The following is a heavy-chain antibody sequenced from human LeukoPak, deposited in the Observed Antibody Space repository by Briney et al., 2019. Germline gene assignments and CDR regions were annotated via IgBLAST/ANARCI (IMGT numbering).Heavy chain of an antibody. CDR3: ARGPEFSSSFRYFDY. Sequence: PSETLSLTCAVYGGSFSGYYWSWIRQPPGKGLEWIGYIYHSGSTYYNPSLKSRVTISADRSKNQFSLKVSSVTAADTAVYYCARGPEFSSSFRYFDYWGQGTLVTVSS. D-gene: IGHD6-6*01. J-gene: IGHJ4*02. CDR1: GGSFSGYY. V-gene: IGHV4-34*01. CDR2: IYHSGST.